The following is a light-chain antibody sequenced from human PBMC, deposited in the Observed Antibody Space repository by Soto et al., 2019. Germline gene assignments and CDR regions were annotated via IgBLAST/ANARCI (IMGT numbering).Light chain of an antibody. CDR2: DAS. CDR1: QSVSTY. CDR3: QQRSNWQIT. Sequence: ETVLTQSPATLSLSPGEGATLSSRASQSVSTYLAWYQQKPGQAPRLLIYDASNRVTGIPARFRGSGSGTDFTLTISSLEPDDFAVYYCQQRSNWQITFGQGTRLEI. J-gene: IGKJ5*01. V-gene: IGKV3-11*01.